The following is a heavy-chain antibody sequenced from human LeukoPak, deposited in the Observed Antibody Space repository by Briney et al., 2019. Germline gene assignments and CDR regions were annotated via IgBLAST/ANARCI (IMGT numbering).Heavy chain of an antibody. CDR2: ISSSSSYI. CDR3: ARDLWFGESNDY. V-gene: IGHV3-21*01. D-gene: IGHD3-10*01. Sequence: PGGSLRLSCAASGFTFSSYAVSWVRQAPGKGLEWVSSISSSSSYIYYADSVKGRFTISRDNAKNSLYLQMNSLRAEDTAVYYCARDLWFGESNDYWGQGTLVTVSS. CDR1: GFTFSSYA. J-gene: IGHJ4*02.